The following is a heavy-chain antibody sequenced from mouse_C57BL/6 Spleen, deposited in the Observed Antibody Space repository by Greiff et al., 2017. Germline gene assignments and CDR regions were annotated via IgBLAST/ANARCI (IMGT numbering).Heavy chain of an antibody. Sequence: EVKLMESGEGLVKPGGSLKLSCAASGFTFSSYAMSWVRQTPEKRLEWVAYISSGGDYTYYADTVKGRFTLSRDNARNTRYLQMSSLKSEDTAMYYCTRESPYYYGSSHWYFDVWGTGTTVTVSS. CDR1: GFTFSSYA. V-gene: IGHV5-9-1*02. CDR3: TRESPYYYGSSHWYFDV. D-gene: IGHD1-1*01. CDR2: ISSGGDYT. J-gene: IGHJ1*03.